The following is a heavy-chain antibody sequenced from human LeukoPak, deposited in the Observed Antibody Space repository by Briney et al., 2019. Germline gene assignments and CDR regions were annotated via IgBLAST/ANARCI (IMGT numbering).Heavy chain of an antibody. J-gene: IGHJ1*01. V-gene: IGHV3-33*01. CDR2: IWYDGSNK. CDR3: AREPLFCRSTSCYIYFQH. D-gene: IGHD2-2*02. CDR1: GFTFSSYG. Sequence: PGGSLRLSCAASGFTFSSYGMHWVRQAPGKGLEWVAVIWYDGSNKYYADSVKGRFTISRDNSKNTLYLQMNSLRAEDTAVYYCAREPLFCRSTSCYIYFQHWGQGTLVT.